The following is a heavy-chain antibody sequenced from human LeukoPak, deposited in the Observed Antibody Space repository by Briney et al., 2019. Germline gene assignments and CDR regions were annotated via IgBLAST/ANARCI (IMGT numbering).Heavy chain of an antibody. CDR1: GFNVSNTY. CDR2: IYSGGRT. V-gene: IGHV3-53*01. Sequence: GGSLRLSCVVTGFNVSNTYMSWVRQVPGKGLEWVSVIYSGGRTYYADSVKGRFTMSRDNSKNTLYFQMNSLTAEDTAVYFCARGTWNPALLDSWGQGTLVTVSS. D-gene: IGHD1-1*01. CDR3: ARGTWNPALLDS. J-gene: IGHJ4*02.